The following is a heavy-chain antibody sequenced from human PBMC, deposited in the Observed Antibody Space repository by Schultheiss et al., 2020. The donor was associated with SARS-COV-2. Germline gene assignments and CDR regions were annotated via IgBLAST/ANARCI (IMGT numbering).Heavy chain of an antibody. V-gene: IGHV1-2*04. J-gene: IGHJ5*02. CDR1: RYTFTKYF. Sequence: ASVKVSCQASRYTFTKYFTQWVRQGPGQGLEWMGWINPNSGGTNYAQKFQGWVTMTRDTSISTAYMELSRLRSDDTAVYYCARGTSGYSYGYQLGRGWFDPWGQGTLVTVSS. CDR3: ARGTSGYSYGYQLGRGWFDP. D-gene: IGHD5-18*01. CDR2: INPNSGGT.